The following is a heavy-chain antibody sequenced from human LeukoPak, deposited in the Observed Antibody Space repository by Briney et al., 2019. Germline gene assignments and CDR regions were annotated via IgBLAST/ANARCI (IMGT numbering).Heavy chain of an antibody. D-gene: IGHD3-10*01. Sequence: PSETLSLTCTVSGYSISSGYYWGWIRQPPGKGLEWIGSIYHSGSTYYNPSLKSRVTISVDTSKNQFSLKLSSVTAADTAVYYCARDAPHGGYYYGSGGPDFDYWGQGTLVTVSS. CDR3: ARDAPHGGYYYGSGGPDFDY. V-gene: IGHV4-38-2*02. CDR1: GYSISSGYY. J-gene: IGHJ4*02. CDR2: IYHSGST.